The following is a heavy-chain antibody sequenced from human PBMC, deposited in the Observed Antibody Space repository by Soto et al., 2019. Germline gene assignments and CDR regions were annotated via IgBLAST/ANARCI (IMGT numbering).Heavy chain of an antibody. CDR2: INPSGGST. CDR1: GYTFTSYY. D-gene: IGHD2-2*01. CDR3: ARNGLGYCISTSCYDLGY. Sequence: VASVKVSCKASGYTFTSYYMHWARQSPGQGLEWMGIINPSGGSTSYAQKFQGRVTMTRDTSTSTVYMELSSLRSEDTAVYYCARNGLGYCISTSCYDLGYWGQGTLVTVSS. V-gene: IGHV1-46*01. J-gene: IGHJ4*02.